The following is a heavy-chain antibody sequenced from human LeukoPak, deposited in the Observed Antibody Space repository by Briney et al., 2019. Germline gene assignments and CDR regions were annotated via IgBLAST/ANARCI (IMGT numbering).Heavy chain of an antibody. CDR2: IYHSGSA. CDR3: ARASYSYDINGWVPFDY. CDR1: RYSISSGYY. Sequence: PSETLSLTCSVSRYSISSGYYWAWIRQPPGKGLEWIGSIYHSGSAYYNASLKSRVTISVDTSKNQFSLKLSSVTAADTAVYYCARASYSYDINGWVPFDYWGQGTLVTVSS. J-gene: IGHJ4*02. D-gene: IGHD3-22*01. V-gene: IGHV4-38-2*02.